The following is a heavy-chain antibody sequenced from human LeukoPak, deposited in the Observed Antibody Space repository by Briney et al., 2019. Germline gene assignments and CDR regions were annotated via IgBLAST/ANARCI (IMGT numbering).Heavy chain of an antibody. Sequence: ASVKVSCKASGYTFTSYGISWVRQAPGQGLEWMGWISAYNGNTNYAQKLQGGVTMTTDTSTSTAYMELRSLRSDDTAVYYCARESYVLMVYAIREDYYYYYMDVWGKGTTVTVSS. V-gene: IGHV1-18*01. D-gene: IGHD2-8*01. CDR2: ISAYNGNT. CDR3: ARESYVLMVYAIREDYYYYYMDV. J-gene: IGHJ6*03. CDR1: GYTFTSYG.